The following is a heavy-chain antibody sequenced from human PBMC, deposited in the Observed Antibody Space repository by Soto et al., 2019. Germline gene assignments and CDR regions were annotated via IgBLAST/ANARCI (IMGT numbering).Heavy chain of an antibody. V-gene: IGHV3-23*01. J-gene: IGHJ4*02. D-gene: IGHD3-10*01. CDR2: ISGGGDTT. CDR1: GFTFNNYA. Sequence: EVQLLESGGGLVQPGGSLRLSCAASGFTFNNYAMTWVRQAPGKGLEWVSAISGGGDTTSYADSVKGRFNVSRDGSKNPLYLQMSSLRAQDTALYYCAKGRGGSGSLTPRVDFWGQGTLVTVSS. CDR3: AKGRGGSGSLTPRVDF.